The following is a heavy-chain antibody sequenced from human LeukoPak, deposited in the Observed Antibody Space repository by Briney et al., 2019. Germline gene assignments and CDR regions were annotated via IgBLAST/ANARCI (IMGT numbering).Heavy chain of an antibody. V-gene: IGHV3-7*01. D-gene: IGHD1-26*01. Sequence: GGSLRLSCAASGFTFSSFWMSWVRQAPGKGLEWVANIKQDGSEKYYVDSVKGRFTISRDNAKNTLYLQMNSLRAEDTAVYYCARGATYAYYQDYWGQGTLVTVSS. J-gene: IGHJ4*02. CDR3: ARGATYAYYQDY. CDR2: IKQDGSEK. CDR1: GFTFSSFW.